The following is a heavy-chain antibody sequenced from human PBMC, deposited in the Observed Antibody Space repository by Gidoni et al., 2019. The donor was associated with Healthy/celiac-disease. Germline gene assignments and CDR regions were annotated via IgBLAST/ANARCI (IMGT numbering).Heavy chain of an antibody. Sequence: QVQLQQSGPGLVKSSETLSLTCTVPGGSISSYYWSWIRQPPGKGLECIGYIYYSGSTNYNPAHKSRVTISVDTSKNQFSLKLSSVTAAGTAVYYCARESLLPGGMDVWGQGTTVTVSS. CDR2: IYYSGST. V-gene: IGHV4-59*01. J-gene: IGHJ6*02. D-gene: IGHD2-21*01. CDR3: ARESLLPGGMDV. CDR1: GGSISSYY.